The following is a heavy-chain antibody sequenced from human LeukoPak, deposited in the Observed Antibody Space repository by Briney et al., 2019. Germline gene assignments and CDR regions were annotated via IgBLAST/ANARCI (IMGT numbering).Heavy chain of an antibody. V-gene: IGHV5-51*01. D-gene: IGHD2-2*01. J-gene: IGHJ4*02. CDR3: ARLLSSRSVDY. Sequence: GESLKISCKASGYSFSSRWIAWVRQMPGKGLEWMGIIYPGDSETTYRPAFQGQVTISADKSISTAYLQWSSLKASDTAMYYCARLLSSRSVDYWGQGTLVIVSS. CDR2: IYPGDSET. CDR1: GYSFSSRW.